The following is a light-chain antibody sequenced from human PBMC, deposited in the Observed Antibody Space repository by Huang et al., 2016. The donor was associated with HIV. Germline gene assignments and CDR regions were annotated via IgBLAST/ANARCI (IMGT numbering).Light chain of an antibody. Sequence: DIVMTQSPLSLPVTPGEPASISCKACQSLLHSNGYNYLDWYLQKPGQSPQLLISLGSNRASGVPDRFSGSGSGTDFTLKISRVEAEDVGVYYCMQALETPITFGQGTRLEIK. V-gene: IGKV2-28*01. CDR2: LGS. CDR1: QSLLHSNGYNY. CDR3: MQALETPIT. J-gene: IGKJ5*01.